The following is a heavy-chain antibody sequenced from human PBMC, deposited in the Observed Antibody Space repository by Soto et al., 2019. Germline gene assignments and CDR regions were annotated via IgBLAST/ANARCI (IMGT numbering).Heavy chain of an antibody. CDR1: GFRVSDNY. J-gene: IGHJ5*02. CDR3: ERGLGYGRGVSFYP. Sequence: GGSLGLSCAASGFRVSDNYMSWVRQAPGKGLEWISVIYSSGDTYYADSVKGRLTISRDNSRNTLYLQINDLRVEDTAIYYCERGLGYGRGVSFYPRGHGIPITVSS. V-gene: IGHV3-66*01. D-gene: IGHD3-10*01. CDR2: IYSSGDT.